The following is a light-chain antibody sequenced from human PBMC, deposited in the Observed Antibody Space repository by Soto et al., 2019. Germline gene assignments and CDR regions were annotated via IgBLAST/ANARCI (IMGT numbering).Light chain of an antibody. CDR3: QVWDVSSVHFV. CDR2: DDA. CDR1: NIGSKS. Sequence: SYELTQPPSVSVAPGQTARTTCGGINIGSKSVHWYRQKPGKAPVLVVYDDADRPSGIPERFSGSNSGNTAALTISRVDAGDEADYFCQVWDVSSVHFVFGTGTKV. V-gene: IGLV3-21*02. J-gene: IGLJ1*01.